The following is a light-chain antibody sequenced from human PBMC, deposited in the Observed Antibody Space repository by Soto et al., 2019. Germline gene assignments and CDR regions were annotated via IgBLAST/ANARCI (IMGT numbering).Light chain of an antibody. CDR3: QQRRNWPPLT. CDR2: GAS. V-gene: IGKV3-15*01. Sequence: EIVMTQSPATLSVSPGERATLSCRASQSVSSNLAWYQQKPGQAPRLLIYGASTRATGIPARFSGSGSGTDFTLTISSLEPEDFAVYYCQQRRNWPPLTFGGGTKVDIK. J-gene: IGKJ4*01. CDR1: QSVSSN.